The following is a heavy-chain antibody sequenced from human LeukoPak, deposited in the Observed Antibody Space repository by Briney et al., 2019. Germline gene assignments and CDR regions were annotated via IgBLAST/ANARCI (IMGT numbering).Heavy chain of an antibody. J-gene: IGHJ4*02. CDR1: GLTVSRHY. V-gene: IGHV3-74*01. Sequence: GGSLRLSCVASGLTVSRHYMTWVRQAPGKGLVWVSRINGDGSSTSYADSVKGRFTISRDNAKNTLYLQMNSLRAEDTAVYYCASPRYSYGVPTDYWGQGTLVTVSS. D-gene: IGHD5-24*01. CDR3: ASPRYSYGVPTDY. CDR2: INGDGSST.